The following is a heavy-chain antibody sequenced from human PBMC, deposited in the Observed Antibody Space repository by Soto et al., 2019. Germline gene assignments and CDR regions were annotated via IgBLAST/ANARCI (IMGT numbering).Heavy chain of an antibody. CDR1: GGSIGDTFHY. Sequence: SETLSLTCTVSGGSIGDTFHYWSWIRQPPGKGLEWIGYIYYSGSTYYIPSLRGRVIISLNTSKNQFSLSLNSVTAADTAVYYCARGGSYTSSFDFWGRGTLVT. V-gene: IGHV4-30-4*01. D-gene: IGHD6-6*01. CDR3: ARGGSYTSSFDF. J-gene: IGHJ4*02. CDR2: IYYSGST.